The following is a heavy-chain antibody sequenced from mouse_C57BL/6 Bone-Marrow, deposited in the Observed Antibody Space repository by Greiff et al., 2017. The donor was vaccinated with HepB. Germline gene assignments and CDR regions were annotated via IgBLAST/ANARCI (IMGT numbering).Heavy chain of an antibody. Sequence: DVQLQESGPGLVKPSQSLSLTCSVTGYSITSGYYWNWIRQFPGNKLEWMGYISYDGSNNYNPSLKNRISITRDTSKNQFFLKLNSVTTEDTATYYCARLGDFDYWGQGTTLTVSS. V-gene: IGHV3-6*01. J-gene: IGHJ2*01. CDR3: ARLGDFDY. CDR2: ISYDGSN. CDR1: GYSITSGYY. D-gene: IGHD4-1*01.